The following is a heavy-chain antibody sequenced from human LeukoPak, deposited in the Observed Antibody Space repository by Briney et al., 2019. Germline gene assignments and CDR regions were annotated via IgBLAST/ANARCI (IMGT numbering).Heavy chain of an antibody. J-gene: IGHJ5*02. CDR3: ARDRRYCSSTSCYQYWFDP. Sequence: KPGRSLRLSCAASGFTFSSYGMHWVRQAPGEGLEWVAVIWYDGSNKYYADSVKGRFTISRDNSKNTLYLQMNSLRAEDTAVYYCARDRRYCSSTSCYQYWFDPWGQGTLVTVSS. CDR2: IWYDGSNK. CDR1: GFTFSSYG. D-gene: IGHD2-2*01. V-gene: IGHV3-33*01.